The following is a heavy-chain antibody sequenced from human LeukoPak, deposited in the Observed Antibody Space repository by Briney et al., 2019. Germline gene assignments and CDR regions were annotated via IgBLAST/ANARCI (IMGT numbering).Heavy chain of an antibody. CDR3: AKGSYDSSGYYPLFDY. V-gene: IGHV3-9*01. D-gene: IGHD3-22*01. J-gene: IGHJ4*02. CDR2: ISWNSGSI. CDR1: GFTFSDHY. Sequence: PGGSLRLSCAASGFTFSDHYMDWVRQAPGKGLEWVSGISWNSGSIGYADSVKGRFTISRDNAKNSLYLQMNSLRAEDTALYYCAKGSYDSSGYYPLFDYWGQGTLVTVSS.